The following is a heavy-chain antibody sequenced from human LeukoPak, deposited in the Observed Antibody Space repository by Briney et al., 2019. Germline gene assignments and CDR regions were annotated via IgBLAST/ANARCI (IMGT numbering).Heavy chain of an antibody. D-gene: IGHD4-17*01. CDR3: AREGHDYGDYGGWFDP. CDR1: GFTFSSYA. Sequence: GGSLRLSCAASGFTFSSYAMSWVRQAPGKGLEWVSSISGSSSDIYYADSVKGRFTISRDNAKNSLYLQMNSLRAEDTAVYYCAREGHDYGDYGGWFDPWGQGTLVTVSS. J-gene: IGHJ5*02. V-gene: IGHV3-21*01. CDR2: ISGSSSDI.